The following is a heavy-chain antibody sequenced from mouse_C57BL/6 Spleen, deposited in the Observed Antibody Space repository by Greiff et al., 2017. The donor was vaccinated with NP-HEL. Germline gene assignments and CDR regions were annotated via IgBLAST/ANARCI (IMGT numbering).Heavy chain of an antibody. CDR2: INPGSGGT. J-gene: IGHJ4*01. V-gene: IGHV1-54*01. Sequence: QVQLQQSGAELVRPGTSVKVSCKASGYAFTNYLIEWVKQRPGQGLEWIGVINPGSGGTNYNEKFKGKATLTADKSSSTAYMQLSSLTSEDSAVYFCARKGPYPDYAMDYWGQGTSVTVSS. CDR1: GYAFTNYL. CDR3: ARKGPYPDYAMDY.